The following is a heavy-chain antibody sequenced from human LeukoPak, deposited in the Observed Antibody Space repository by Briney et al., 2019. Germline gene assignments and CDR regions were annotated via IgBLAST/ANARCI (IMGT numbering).Heavy chain of an antibody. V-gene: IGHV3-30*14. CDR1: GFTFSSYA. J-gene: IGHJ4*02. Sequence: GGSLRLSCAASGFTFSSYAMHWVRQAPGRGLEWVAVISYDGSNKYYADSVKGRFTISRDNSKNTPYLQMNSLRAEDTAVYYCARSNGYYFDYWGQGTLVTVSS. D-gene: IGHD4-17*01. CDR2: ISYDGSNK. CDR3: ARSNGYYFDY.